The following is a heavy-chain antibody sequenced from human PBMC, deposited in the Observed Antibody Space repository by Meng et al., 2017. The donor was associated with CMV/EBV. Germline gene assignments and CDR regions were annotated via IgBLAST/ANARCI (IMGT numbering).Heavy chain of an antibody. CDR2: ISSSSSYI. Sequence: GGSLRLSCAASGFTFNSYSMNWVRQAPGKGLEWVSFISSSSSYIYYAGSVKGRFTISRDNAKNSLYLQMNSFKAADTALYYCARDPKGRLVVRDYCYGMDVWGQGTTVTVSS. CDR1: GFTFNSYS. J-gene: IGHJ6*02. CDR3: ARDPKGRLVVRDYCYGMDV. V-gene: IGHV3-21*01. D-gene: IGHD2-21*01.